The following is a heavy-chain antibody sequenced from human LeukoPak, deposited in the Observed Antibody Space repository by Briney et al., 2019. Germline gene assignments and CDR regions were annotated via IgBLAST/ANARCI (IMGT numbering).Heavy chain of an antibody. D-gene: IGHD6-13*01. CDR1: GFTFSDYY. Sequence: PGGSLRLSCAASGFTFSDYYMSWIRQAPGQGLEWVSYISGSGNTIFYADSVKGRFTISRDNSKNTLYLQMNSLRAEDTAVYYCARDAGIAAAGNQDIENDAFDIWGQGTMVTVSS. J-gene: IGHJ3*02. V-gene: IGHV3-11*01. CDR2: ISGSGNTI. CDR3: ARDAGIAAAGNQDIENDAFDI.